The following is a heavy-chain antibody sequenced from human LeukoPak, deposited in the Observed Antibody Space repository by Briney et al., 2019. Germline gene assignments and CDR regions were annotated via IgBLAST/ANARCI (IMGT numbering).Heavy chain of an antibody. V-gene: IGHV1-18*01. CDR3: ARDPHPYCSNTSCYFGRWFDP. J-gene: IGHJ5*02. Sequence: GASVKVSCKASGYTFTSYGISWVRQAPGQGLEWMGWISAYNGNTNYAQKLQGRVTMTTDTSTSTAYMELRSLRSDDTAVYYCARDPHPYCSNTSCYFGRWFDPWGQGTLVTVSS. CDR2: ISAYNGNT. D-gene: IGHD2-2*01. CDR1: GYTFTSYG.